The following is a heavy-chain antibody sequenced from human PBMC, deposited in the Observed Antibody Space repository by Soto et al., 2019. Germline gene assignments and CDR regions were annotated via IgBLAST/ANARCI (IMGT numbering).Heavy chain of an antibody. D-gene: IGHD3-22*01. CDR1: GFTFSSHA. J-gene: IGHJ3*02. V-gene: IGHV3-23*01. Sequence: GGSLRLSCAASGFTFSSHAMSWVRQAPGKGLEWVSAISGSGGSTYYADSVKGRFTISRDNSKNTLYLQMNSLRAEDTAVYYCAKDVYDSSGYYYAPAFDIWGQGTMVTVSS. CDR3: AKDVYDSSGYYYAPAFDI. CDR2: ISGSGGST.